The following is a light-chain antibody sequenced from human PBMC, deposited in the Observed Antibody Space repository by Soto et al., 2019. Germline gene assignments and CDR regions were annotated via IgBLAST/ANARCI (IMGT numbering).Light chain of an antibody. Sequence: EIVLTQSPGTLSLSPGERATLSCRASQNVRSNELAWYQQKPGQAPRLLIYGASSRATAIPDRVSGSGSGTDFTLTISRLAPDDFAVYYCQQYGSSPLTFGGGTKVEFK. V-gene: IGKV3-20*01. CDR1: QNVRSNE. CDR3: QQYGSSPLT. J-gene: IGKJ4*01. CDR2: GAS.